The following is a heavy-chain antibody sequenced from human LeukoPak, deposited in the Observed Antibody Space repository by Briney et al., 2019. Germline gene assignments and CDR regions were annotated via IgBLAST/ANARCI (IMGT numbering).Heavy chain of an antibody. CDR1: GYTFIDYY. D-gene: IGHD3-3*01. V-gene: IGHV1-2*02. Sequence: ASVKVSCKASGYTFIDYYIHWVRQAPGQGLEWMGWINPNSGGTNYAQKFQGRVTMTRDTSITTTYMELSRLTSDDLAVYFCATEASGLNWFDPWGQGTLVTVSS. CDR2: INPNSGGT. J-gene: IGHJ5*02. CDR3: ATEASGLNWFDP.